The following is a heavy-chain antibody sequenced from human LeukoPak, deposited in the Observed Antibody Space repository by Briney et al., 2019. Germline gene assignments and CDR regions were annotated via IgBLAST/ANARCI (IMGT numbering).Heavy chain of an antibody. CDR1: GFTFSSYE. CDR2: ISKSGRTT. J-gene: IGHJ6*03. V-gene: IGHV3-48*03. Sequence: PGGSLRLSCAASGFTFSSYEMNWVRQAPGKGLEWVSYISKSGRTTYYVDSVKGRFTISRDNAKKSLYLQMNSLRAEDTAVYYCARDPEAHYYYYMDVWGQGTLVTVSS. CDR3: ARDPEAHYYYYMDV.